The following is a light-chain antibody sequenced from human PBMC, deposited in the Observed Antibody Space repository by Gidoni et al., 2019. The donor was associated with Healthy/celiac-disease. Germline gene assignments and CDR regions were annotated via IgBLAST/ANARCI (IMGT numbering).Light chain of an antibody. CDR1: NIGSKS. J-gene: IGLJ2*01. Sequence: SYVLPQPPSVTVAPGKTARIPCGGNNIGSKSVHWYQQEPGQAPVLVIYYDSDRPSVIPERFSGSNSGNPATLTISRVEAGDEADYYCQVWDSSSDHVVFGGGTKLTVL. V-gene: IGLV3-21*04. CDR3: QVWDSSSDHVV. CDR2: YDS.